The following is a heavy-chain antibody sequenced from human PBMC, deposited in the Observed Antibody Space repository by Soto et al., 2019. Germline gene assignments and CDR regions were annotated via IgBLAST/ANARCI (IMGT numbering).Heavy chain of an antibody. D-gene: IGHD2-2*01. CDR2: ISYDGSNK. Sequence: ESGGGVVQPGRSLRLSCAASGFTFSSYGMHWVRQAPGKGLEWVAVISYDGSNKYYADSVKGRFTISRDNSKNTLYLQMNSLRAEDTAVYYCAVPAAIRGEYYYYGMDVWGQGTTVTVSS. CDR1: GFTFSSYG. J-gene: IGHJ6*02. V-gene: IGHV3-30*03. CDR3: AVPAAIRGEYYYYGMDV.